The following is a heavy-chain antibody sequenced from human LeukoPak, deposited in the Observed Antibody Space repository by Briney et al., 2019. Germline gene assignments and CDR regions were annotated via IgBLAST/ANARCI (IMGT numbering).Heavy chain of an antibody. D-gene: IGHD1-26*01. CDR3: AREAGATDTRFDP. V-gene: IGHV1-8*01. Sequence: GASVKVSCKASGYTFTSYDINWVRQATGQGLKWMGWMNPNSGNTGYAQKFQGRVTMTRNTSINTAYMELSSLRSEDTAVYYCAREAGATDTRFDPWGQGTLVTVSS. J-gene: IGHJ5*02. CDR1: GYTFTSYD. CDR2: MNPNSGNT.